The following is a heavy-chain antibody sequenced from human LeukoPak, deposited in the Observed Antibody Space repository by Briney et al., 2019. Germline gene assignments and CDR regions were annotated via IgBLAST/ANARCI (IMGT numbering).Heavy chain of an antibody. Sequence: PGGSLRLSCAASGFTFSSYWMSWVRQAPGKGLEWVANIKQDGSEKYYVDSVKGRFTISRDNAKNSLYLQMNSLRAEDTAVYYCARDRAPPRRRYFDWLFSAFDIWGQGTMVTVSS. CDR1: GFTFSSYW. J-gene: IGHJ3*02. CDR3: ARDRAPPRRRYFDWLFSAFDI. V-gene: IGHV3-7*03. D-gene: IGHD3-9*01. CDR2: IKQDGSEK.